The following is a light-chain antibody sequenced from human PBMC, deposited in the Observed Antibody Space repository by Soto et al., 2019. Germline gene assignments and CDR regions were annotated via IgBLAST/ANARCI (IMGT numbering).Light chain of an antibody. CDR1: QSIDNW. V-gene: IGKV1-5*03. CDR2: KAS. CDR3: QQYSRFSWT. Sequence: DIQMTQSPSTLSASVGDRVTITCRASQSIDNWLAWYQQKPGKAPKLLIYKASILQSGVPSRFSGCGSGTEFTLTVSSLQPDDVGSYFCQQYSRFSWTFGQGTKVEIK. J-gene: IGKJ1*01.